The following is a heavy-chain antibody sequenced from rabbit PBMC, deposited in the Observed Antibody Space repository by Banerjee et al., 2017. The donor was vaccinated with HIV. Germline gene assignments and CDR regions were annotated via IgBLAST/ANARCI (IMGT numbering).Heavy chain of an antibody. J-gene: IGHJ4*01. CDR3: ARDLDSITVVNLFNL. Sequence: QSVEESGGGLVQPGGSLTLSCTASGFSLSSYSMSWVRQAPGEGLEYIGTIGADTKTWYASWVNGRFTISSHNAQNTLYLQLKSLTAADTATYFCARDLDSITVVNLFNLWGPGTLVTVS. CDR2: IGADTKT. CDR1: GFSLSSYS. D-gene: IGHD6-1*01. V-gene: IGHV1S54*01.